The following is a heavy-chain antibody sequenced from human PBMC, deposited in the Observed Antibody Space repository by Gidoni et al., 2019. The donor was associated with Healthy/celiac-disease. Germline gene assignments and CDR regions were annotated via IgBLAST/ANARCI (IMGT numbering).Heavy chain of an antibody. CDR3: ARDVVVVVAATLDTKAFFDY. J-gene: IGHJ4*02. CDR2: INHSGST. D-gene: IGHD2-15*01. Sequence: QVQLQQWGAGLLKPSETLSLTCAVYGGSFRGYYWSWIRQPPGKGLEWIGEINHSGSTNYNPSLKSRVTISVDTSKNQFSLKLSSVTAADTAVYYCARDVVVVVAATLDTKAFFDYWGQGTLVTVSS. CDR1: GGSFRGYY. V-gene: IGHV4-34*01.